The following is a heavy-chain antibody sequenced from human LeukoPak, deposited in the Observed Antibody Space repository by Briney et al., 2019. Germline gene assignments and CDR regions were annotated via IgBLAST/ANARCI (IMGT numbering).Heavy chain of an antibody. CDR2: INHSGST. Sequence: SETLSLTCAVYGGSFSGYYWSWSRKPPGKGLEWIGEINHSGSTNYNPSLKSRVTISVDTSKNQFSLKLSSVTAADTAVYYCARVSPYCSGGSCYFDYWGQGTLVTVSS. CDR3: ARVSPYCSGGSCYFDY. V-gene: IGHV4-34*01. J-gene: IGHJ4*02. D-gene: IGHD2-15*01. CDR1: GGSFSGYY.